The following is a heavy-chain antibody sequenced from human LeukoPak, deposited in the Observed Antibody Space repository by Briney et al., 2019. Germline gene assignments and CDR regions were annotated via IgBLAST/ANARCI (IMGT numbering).Heavy chain of an antibody. D-gene: IGHD2-2*01. CDR3: ARVSCSSTSCYSRWFDP. CDR1: GGSISSSNW. Sequence: PSGTLSLTCAVSGGSISSSNWWSWVRQPPGKGLEWIGEIYHSGSTNYNPSLKCRVTISVDKSKNQFSLKLSSVTAADTAVYYCARVSCSSTSCYSRWFDPWGQGTLVTVSS. CDR2: IYHSGST. J-gene: IGHJ5*02. V-gene: IGHV4-4*02.